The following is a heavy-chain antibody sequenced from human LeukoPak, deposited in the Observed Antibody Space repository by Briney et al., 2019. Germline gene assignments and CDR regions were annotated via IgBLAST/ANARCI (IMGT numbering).Heavy chain of an antibody. V-gene: IGHV4-39*07. CDR3: ARGLGTMIVV. CDR1: GGSINSSSYY. D-gene: IGHD3-22*01. CDR2: IYHSGYT. Sequence: SETLSLTCTVSGGSINSSSYYWGWLRQPPGEALEWIGSIYHSGYTYYNPSLKSRVTISVDTSTNQFSLGLSSVTAADTAVYYCARGLGTMIVVWGQGTLVTVSS. J-gene: IGHJ4*02.